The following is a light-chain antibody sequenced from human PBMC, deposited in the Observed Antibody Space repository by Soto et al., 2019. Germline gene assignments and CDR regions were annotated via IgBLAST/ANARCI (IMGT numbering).Light chain of an antibody. CDR1: QGISSW. J-gene: IGKJ1*01. Sequence: DIQMTQSPSSVSASVGDRVTITCRASQGISSWLAWYKQKPGKAPKLLIFDAFSSASGIPSRFSGRGSGTDFTLTISSMKPEDFATYYCLQDYDYPRTFGQGTKVDI. CDR3: LQDYDYPRT. CDR2: DAF. V-gene: IGKV1-12*01.